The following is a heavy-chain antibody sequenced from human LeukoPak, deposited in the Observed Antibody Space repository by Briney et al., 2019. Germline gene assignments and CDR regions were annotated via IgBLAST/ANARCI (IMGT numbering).Heavy chain of an antibody. CDR3: ARGRSGIPAVTYNWFDP. J-gene: IGHJ5*02. CDR1: GGTFNSNA. Sequence: GASVKVSCKASGGTFNSNAFHWVRQAPGQGLEWMGGIIPIFGSTKYAQKFQGRVTDTTDESTGTAYMVLSDLRSDDTAVYYCARGRSGIPAVTYNWFDPWGQGTLVTVSS. D-gene: IGHD6-13*01. V-gene: IGHV1-69*05. CDR2: IIPIFGST.